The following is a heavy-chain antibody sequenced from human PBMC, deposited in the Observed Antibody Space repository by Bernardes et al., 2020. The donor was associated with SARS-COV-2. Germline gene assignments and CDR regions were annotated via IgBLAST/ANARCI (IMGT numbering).Heavy chain of an antibody. J-gene: IGHJ6*02. CDR2: IYSSGSN. CDR3: ARESGSYAPYYYYGMDV. Sequence: SETLSLTCTVSGGSISSGSYYWSWIRQPAGKGLEWIGRIYSSGSNNYNPSLKSRVTISVDTSKNQFSLKLSSVTAADTAVYYCARESGSYAPYYYYGMDVWGQGTTVTVSS. D-gene: IGHD1-26*01. V-gene: IGHV4-61*02. CDR1: GGSISSGSYY.